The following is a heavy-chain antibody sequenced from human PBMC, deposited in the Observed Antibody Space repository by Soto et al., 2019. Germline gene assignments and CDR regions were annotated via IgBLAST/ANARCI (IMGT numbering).Heavy chain of an antibody. CDR2: TGSGTGPG. CDR1: GGSLSTNP. J-gene: IGHJ4*02. D-gene: IGHD2-15*01. CDR3: ARRHSGGFFRFFDS. Sequence: SVNGSCKSSGGSLSTNPISWGRQAPGQGLEWMGGTGSGTGPGNHAQKFQGRLTVTADKSTSTVYMELTNLSSEDTAVYYCARRHSGGFFRFFDSWGQGTLVTVSS. V-gene: IGHV1-69*06.